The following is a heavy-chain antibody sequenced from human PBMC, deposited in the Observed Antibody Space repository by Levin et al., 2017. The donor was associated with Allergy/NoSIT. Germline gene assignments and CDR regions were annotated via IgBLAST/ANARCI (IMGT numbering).Heavy chain of an antibody. Sequence: GESLKISCKASGYSFIIYGISWVRQAPGQRLEWMGWISAYNGDTKYAHNLQDRVTMTTDTSSTTAYMELRSLRSDDTAVYYCARGHYAGPARDYYAMDVWGQGTTVTVSS. J-gene: IGHJ6*02. V-gene: IGHV1-18*01. CDR2: ISAYNGDT. CDR3: ARGHYAGPARDYYAMDV. CDR1: GYSFIIYG. D-gene: IGHD3-16*01.